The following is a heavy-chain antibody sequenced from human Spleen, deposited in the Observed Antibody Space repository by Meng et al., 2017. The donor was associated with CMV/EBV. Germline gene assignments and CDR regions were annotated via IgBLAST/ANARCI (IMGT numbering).Heavy chain of an antibody. D-gene: IGHD1-7*01. CDR2: IYTSGST. CDR1: GGPITSYY. Sequence: VSGGPITSYYWSWIRQPAGKGLEWIGRIYTSGSTNYNPSLKSRLTMSVDTSNNQFSLKLSSLTAADTAVYYCARETTGTTAGRWFDPWGQGTLVTVSS. J-gene: IGHJ5*02. CDR3: ARETTGTTAGRWFDP. V-gene: IGHV4-4*07.